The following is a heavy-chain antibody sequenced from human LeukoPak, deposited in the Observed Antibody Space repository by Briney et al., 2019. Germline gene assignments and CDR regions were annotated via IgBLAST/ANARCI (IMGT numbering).Heavy chain of an antibody. CDR2: IASNGGNE. J-gene: IGHJ4*02. CDR3: AKRGHYSINWYHYFDY. CDR1: GFTSTTYG. V-gene: IGHV3-30*18. D-gene: IGHD6-13*01. Sequence: PGGSLRLSCAASGFTSTTYGLHWVRHAPAKGLEWVAAIASNGGNEYYADSVKCRFTMSRDNSKNTLFLQMNRLRPDDTAVYYCAKRGHYSINWYHYFDYWGQGTLVTVSS.